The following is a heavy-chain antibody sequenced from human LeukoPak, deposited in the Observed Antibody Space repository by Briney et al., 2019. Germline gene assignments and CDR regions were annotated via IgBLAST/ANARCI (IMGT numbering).Heavy chain of an antibody. CDR1: GFTFSDYY. CDR3: ARGGILSSGWSLRMNAEYFQH. CDR2: INRSGST. V-gene: IGHV4-34*01. Sequence: PGGSLRLSCAASGFTFSDYYMSWIRQPPGKGLEWIGEINRSGSTNYNPSLKSRVTISVDTSKNQFSLKLSSVTAADTAMYYCARGGILSSGWSLRMNAEYFQHWGQGTLVTVSS. J-gene: IGHJ1*01. D-gene: IGHD6-19*01.